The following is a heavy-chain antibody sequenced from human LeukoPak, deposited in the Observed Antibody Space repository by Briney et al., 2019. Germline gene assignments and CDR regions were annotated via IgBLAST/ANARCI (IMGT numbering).Heavy chain of an antibody. V-gene: IGHV4-61*02. Sequence: PSETLSLTCTVSGDSVSKDVYYWTWIRQPAGKGLEWIGRVVPSGVTRYNPSFEGRLTISVDTAKNQFSLKLTSMTAADTDVSYCARDRGSTRARGVPSWFDPWGQGTLVTVSS. D-gene: IGHD3-10*01. CDR3: ARDRGSTRARGVPSWFDP. J-gene: IGHJ5*02. CDR1: GDSVSKDVYY. CDR2: VVPSGVT.